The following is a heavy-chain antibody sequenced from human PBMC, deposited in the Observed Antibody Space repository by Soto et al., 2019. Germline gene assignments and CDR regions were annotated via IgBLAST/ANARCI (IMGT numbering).Heavy chain of an antibody. Sequence: SSVKVSCKASGYTFTSYGSSWVRQAPGQGLEWMGWISGYNGNTNLAQKLQGRVTMTTDTPTSTAFMELRSLRSDDTAVYYCARAYCSSTSCYFYYYYGMDVWGQGTTVTVS. J-gene: IGHJ6*02. V-gene: IGHV1-18*01. D-gene: IGHD2-2*01. CDR2: ISGYNGNT. CDR3: ARAYCSSTSCYFYYYYGMDV. CDR1: GYTFTSYG.